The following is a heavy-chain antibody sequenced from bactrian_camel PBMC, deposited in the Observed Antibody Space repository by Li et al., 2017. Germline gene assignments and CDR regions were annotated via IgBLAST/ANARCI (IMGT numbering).Heavy chain of an antibody. CDR3: AEGRGSRGEHCYSLDY. V-gene: IGHV3S1*01. J-gene: IGHJ4*01. Sequence: HVQLVESGGGLVQPGGSLRFSCAASGFTFSIVHWMYWVRQAPGKGLEWVSSINTGSGTTYYAESVEGRFTISQDSARNTVYLQMNNLQPEDTATYYCAEGRGSRGEHCYSLDYWGQGTQVTVS. CDR2: INTGSGTT. D-gene: IGHD6*01. CDR1: GFTFSIVHW.